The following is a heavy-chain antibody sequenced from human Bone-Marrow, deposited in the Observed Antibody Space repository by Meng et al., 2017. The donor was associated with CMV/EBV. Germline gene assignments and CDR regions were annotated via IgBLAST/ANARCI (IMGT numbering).Heavy chain of an antibody. V-gene: IGHV3-30*04. J-gene: IGHJ6*02. D-gene: IGHD3-3*01. Sequence: GESLKISCAASGFTFSSYEMNWVRQAPGKGLEWVAVISYDGSNKYYADSVKGRFTISRDNSKNTLYLKMNSLRAEDTAVYYCARGRYDFWSGYYFLGGMDVWGQGTTVTVSS. CDR2: ISYDGSNK. CDR3: ARGRYDFWSGYYFLGGMDV. CDR1: GFTFSSYE.